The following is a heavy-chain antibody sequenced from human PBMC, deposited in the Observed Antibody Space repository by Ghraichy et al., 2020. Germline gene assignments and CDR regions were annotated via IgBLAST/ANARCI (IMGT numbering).Heavy chain of an antibody. CDR2: IYYSGST. V-gene: IGHV4-39*01. D-gene: IGHD4-17*01. CDR1: GGSISSSSYY. J-gene: IGHJ6*02. CDR3: ARTGPTVTRTGGYYYYGMDV. Sequence: SETLSLTCTVSGGSISSSSYYWGWIRQPPGKGLEWIGSIYYSGSTYYNPSLKSRVTISVDTSKNQFSLKLSSVTAADTAVYYCARTGPTVTRTGGYYYYGMDVWGQGTTVTVSS.